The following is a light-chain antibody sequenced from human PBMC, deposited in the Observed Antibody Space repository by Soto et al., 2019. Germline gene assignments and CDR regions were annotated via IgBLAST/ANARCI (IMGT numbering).Light chain of an antibody. J-gene: IGLJ2*01. V-gene: IGLV2-14*01. CDR2: DVT. CDR1: SSDVGGYNY. CDR3: SSYARTSTHVV. Sequence: SVLTQPASVSGSPGQSITISCTGTSSDVGGYNYVSWYQQYPGKAPKLIIYDVTYRPSGVSARFSGSKSDNTASLTISGLQVEVEADYYCSSYARTSTHVVFGGGTKVTVL.